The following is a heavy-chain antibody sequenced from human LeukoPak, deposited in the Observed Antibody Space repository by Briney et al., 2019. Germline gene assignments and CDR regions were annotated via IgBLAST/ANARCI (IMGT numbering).Heavy chain of an antibody. CDR1: GGSISSSNW. CDR3: ARVVGNYYGSGSYSGFDY. Sequence: SGTLSLTCAVSGGSISSSNWWSWVRQPPGKGLEWIGEIYHSGSTNYNPSLKSRVTISVDKSKNQFSLKLSSVTAADTAVYYCARVVGNYYGSGSYSGFDYWGQGTLVTVSS. V-gene: IGHV4-4*02. D-gene: IGHD3-10*01. J-gene: IGHJ4*02. CDR2: IYHSGST.